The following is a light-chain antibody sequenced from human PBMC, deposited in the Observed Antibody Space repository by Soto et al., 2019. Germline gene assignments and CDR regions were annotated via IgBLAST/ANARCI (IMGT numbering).Light chain of an antibody. Sequence: QSALTQPRSVSGSPGQSVTISCTGTSNDVGDYDYVSWYQQYPGKALKLIIYDVNKRPSGVPDRFSGSKSGNTASLTISALQAEDEADYYCCSYAGGYTFVFGTGTKLTVL. CDR3: CSYAGGYTFV. CDR1: SNDVGDYDY. CDR2: DVN. V-gene: IGLV2-11*01. J-gene: IGLJ1*01.